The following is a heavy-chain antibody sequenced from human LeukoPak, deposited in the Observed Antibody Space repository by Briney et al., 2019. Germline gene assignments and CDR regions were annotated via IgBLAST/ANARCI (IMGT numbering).Heavy chain of an antibody. Sequence: MSGGSLRLSCAASGFTFSDYYMSWIRQAPGKGLEWVSYISSSGSTIYYADSVKGRFTISRDNAKNSLYLQMNSLRAEDTAVYYCARGPYCSSTSCYRKGWWNWFDPWGQGTLVTVSS. CDR2: ISSSGSTI. D-gene: IGHD2-2*02. J-gene: IGHJ5*02. V-gene: IGHV3-11*01. CDR1: GFTFSDYY. CDR3: ARGPYCSSTSCYRKGWWNWFDP.